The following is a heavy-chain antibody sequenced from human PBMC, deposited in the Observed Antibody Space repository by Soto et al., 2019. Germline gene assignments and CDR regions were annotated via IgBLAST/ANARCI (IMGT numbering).Heavy chain of an antibody. CDR3: ARVNVTLDF. Sequence: SDTLSLTCTASGGSINTYNLFWSWIRQPPGKGLEWIASVHYSGNAYYNPSLTTRVTISRDTSKNRVSLELRSVTAADTAVYYCARVNVTLDFWGQGTLVTVS. V-gene: IGHV4-39*01. CDR2: VHYSGNA. D-gene: IGHD2-21*02. CDR1: GGSINTYNLF. J-gene: IGHJ4*02.